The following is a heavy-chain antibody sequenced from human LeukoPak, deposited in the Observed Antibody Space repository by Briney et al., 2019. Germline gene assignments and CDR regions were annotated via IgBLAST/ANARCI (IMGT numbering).Heavy chain of an antibody. D-gene: IGHD3-3*01. CDR2: INSDGSST. Sequence: GGFLRLSCAASGFTFSSYWMHWVRHAPGKGLVWVSRINSDGSSTSYADSVKGRFTISRDNAKNTLYLQMNSLRAEDTAVYYCARDPNYDFWSGYPGHYWGQGTLVTVSS. CDR3: ARDPNYDFWSGYPGHY. CDR1: GFTFSSYW. J-gene: IGHJ4*02. V-gene: IGHV3-74*01.